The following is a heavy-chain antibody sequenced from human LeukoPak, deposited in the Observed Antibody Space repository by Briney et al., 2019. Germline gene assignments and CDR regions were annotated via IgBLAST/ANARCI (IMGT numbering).Heavy chain of an antibody. V-gene: IGHV1-18*04. CDR3: ARVEEAAAGSSDAFDI. J-gene: IGHJ3*02. Sequence: ASVKVSCKASGYTFTSYGISWVRQAPGQGLEWMGWISAYNGNTNYAQKLQGRVTMTTDTSTSTAYMELRSLRSDDTAVYYCARVEEAAAGSSDAFDIWAKGQWSPSLQ. CDR2: ISAYNGNT. D-gene: IGHD6-13*01. CDR1: GYTFTSYG.